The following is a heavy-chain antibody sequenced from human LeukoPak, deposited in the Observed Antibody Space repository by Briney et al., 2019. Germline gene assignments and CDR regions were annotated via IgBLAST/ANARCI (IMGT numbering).Heavy chain of an antibody. CDR2: INIDGSIT. V-gene: IGHV3-74*01. CDR3: VRDKMMDDRGVGFDP. D-gene: IGHD1-1*01. J-gene: IGHJ5*02. CDR1: GFTFSTSW. Sequence: GGSLRLSCAASGFTFSTSWMYWVRQAPGKGLMYVSRINIDGSITTYADSVKGRFTISRDNTKNALYLQMNSLGAEDTAVYYCVRDKMMDDRGVGFDPWGQGTLVTVSS.